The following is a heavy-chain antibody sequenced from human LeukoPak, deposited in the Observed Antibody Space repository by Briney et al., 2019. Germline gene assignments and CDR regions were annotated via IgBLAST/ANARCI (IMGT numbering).Heavy chain of an antibody. Sequence: SGPTLVNPTQTLTLTCTFSGFSLTTSGVAVGWIRQPPGKALEWLALIYRDNDKRYRPSLKSRLTITKDTSKNQVVLTMTDMDPVDTATYYCAHAPIVLMPPWRYYFDYWGQGILVTVSS. CDR2: IYRDNDK. CDR3: AHAPIVLMPPWRYYFDY. D-gene: IGHD2-8*01. J-gene: IGHJ4*02. CDR1: GFSLTTSGVA. V-gene: IGHV2-5*02.